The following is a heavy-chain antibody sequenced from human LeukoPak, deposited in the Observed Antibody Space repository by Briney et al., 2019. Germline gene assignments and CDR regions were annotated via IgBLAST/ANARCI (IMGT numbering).Heavy chain of an antibody. J-gene: IGHJ4*02. D-gene: IGHD3-22*01. CDR3: ARQYYYYSIDS. CDR1: GAPISSYY. CDR2: IHYSEGT. V-gene: IGHV4-59*08. Sequence: SETLSLTCTVSGAPISSYYWSWIRQPPGKGVEWIGYIHYSEGTRYNPSLKSRVTISVDMSKNQFSLRLSSVTAADTAVYYCARQYYYYSIDSWGQGTLVTVSS.